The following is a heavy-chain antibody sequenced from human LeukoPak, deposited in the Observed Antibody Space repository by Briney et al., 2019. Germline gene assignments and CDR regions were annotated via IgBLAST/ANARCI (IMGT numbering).Heavy chain of an antibody. J-gene: IGHJ4*02. CDR2: ISWNSGSI. CDR1: GFTFYDYA. Sequence: GGSLRLSCAASGFTFYDYAMHWVRHAPGKGLEWVSGISWNSGSIGYADSVKGRFTISRDNAKNSLYLQMNSLRAEDTALYYCAKDRQYYYGSGSLSYWGQGTLVTVSS. CDR3: AKDRQYYYGSGSLSY. D-gene: IGHD3-10*01. V-gene: IGHV3-9*01.